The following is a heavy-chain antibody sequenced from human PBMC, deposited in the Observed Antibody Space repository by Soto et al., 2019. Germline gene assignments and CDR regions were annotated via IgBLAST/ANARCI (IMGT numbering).Heavy chain of an antibody. Sequence: EVQLLESGGGLVQPGGSLRLSCAASGFTFSSYWMSWVRQAPGKGLEWVANIKQDGSEKYYVDSVKGRFTISRDNAKNSLYLQMNSLRAEDTAVYYCARERGGDRGYSYCPRWGQGTLVTVSS. CDR1: GFTFSSYW. CDR3: ARERGGDRGYSYCPR. CDR2: IKQDGSEK. J-gene: IGHJ4*02. D-gene: IGHD5-18*01. V-gene: IGHV3-7*01.